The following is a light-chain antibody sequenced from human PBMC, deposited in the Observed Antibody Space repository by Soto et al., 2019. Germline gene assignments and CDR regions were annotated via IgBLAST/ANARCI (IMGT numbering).Light chain of an antibody. CDR3: QKYGNFWT. V-gene: IGKV3-20*01. CDR2: GAS. J-gene: IGKJ1*01. Sequence: EIVLTQSPGTLSLSPGERATLSCRASQSVSSNYVAWYQQKPGQAPRLLIFGASTRATDIPARFSGSGSGTDFSLTIRRLEPDDFAVYYCQKYGNFWTFGQGTKVDIK. CDR1: QSVSSNY.